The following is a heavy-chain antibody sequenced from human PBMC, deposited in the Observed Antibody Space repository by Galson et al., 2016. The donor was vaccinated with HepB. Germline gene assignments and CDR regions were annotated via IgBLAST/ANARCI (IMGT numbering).Heavy chain of an antibody. Sequence: SLRLSCAASGFTFSSYGMHWVRQAPGKGLEWVAVISYDGSYKKYADSVKGRLTISRDNSHNTLYLQMNSLRAEDTAVYYCAATIHCTGGSCHFYFDYWGQGTLVTVSS. CDR2: ISYDGSYK. CDR3: AATIHCTGGSCHFYFDY. CDR1: GFTFSSYG. D-gene: IGHD2-15*01. J-gene: IGHJ4*02. V-gene: IGHV3-30*03.